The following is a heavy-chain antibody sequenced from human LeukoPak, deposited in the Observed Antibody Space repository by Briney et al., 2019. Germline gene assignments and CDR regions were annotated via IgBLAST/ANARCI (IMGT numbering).Heavy chain of an antibody. CDR1: GFTFSSYG. D-gene: IGHD2-2*03. CDR3: AKGAHPLDIVVVPAVTP. J-gene: IGHJ5*02. CDR2: IRYDGSNK. Sequence: PGGSLRLSCAASGFTFSSYGMHWVRQAPGKGLEWVAFIRYDGSNKYYADSVKGRFTISRDNSKNTLYLQMNSLRAEDTAAYYCAKGAHPLDIVVVPAVTPWGQGTLVTVSS. V-gene: IGHV3-30*02.